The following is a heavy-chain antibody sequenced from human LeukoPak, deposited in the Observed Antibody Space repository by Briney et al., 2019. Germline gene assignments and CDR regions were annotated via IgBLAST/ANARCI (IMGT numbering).Heavy chain of an antibody. CDR1: GGSFSGYY. D-gene: IGHD2-15*01. Sequence: SETLSLTCAVYGGSFSGYYWSWIRQPPGKGLEWIGEINHSGSTNYNPSLKSRVTISVDTSKNQFSLKLSSVTAADTAVYYCARGRGYCSGGSCYSGYWGQGTLVTVSS. CDR2: INHSGST. V-gene: IGHV4-34*01. CDR3: ARGRGYCSGGSCYSGY. J-gene: IGHJ4*02.